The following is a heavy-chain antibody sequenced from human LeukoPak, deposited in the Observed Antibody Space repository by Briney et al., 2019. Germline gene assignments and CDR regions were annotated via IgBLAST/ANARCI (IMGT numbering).Heavy chain of an antibody. Sequence: SETLSLTCTVSSYSISSGYYWGWIRQPPGKGLEWIGYIYNSGNTNYNPSLKSRVTISVDASKNQFSLKLSSVTAADTAVYYCARAGYGDYLGDYWGQGTLVTVSS. CDR2: IYNSGNT. J-gene: IGHJ4*02. CDR3: ARAGYGDYLGDY. CDR1: SYSISSGYY. D-gene: IGHD4-17*01. V-gene: IGHV4-61*01.